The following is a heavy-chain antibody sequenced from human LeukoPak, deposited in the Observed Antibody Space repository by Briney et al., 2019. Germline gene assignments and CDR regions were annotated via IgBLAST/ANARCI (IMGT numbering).Heavy chain of an antibody. V-gene: IGHV3-48*04. Sequence: GGSLRLSCAASGFSFSDYSMNWVRQAPGKGLEWASYIGSVSSTMYYADSVKGRFTISRDNAKNSLYLEMNNLRAEDTAVFYCARDGCGWVIDYWGQGTLVTASS. CDR2: IGSVSSTM. D-gene: IGHD6-19*01. CDR3: ARDGCGWVIDY. J-gene: IGHJ4*02. CDR1: GFSFSDYS.